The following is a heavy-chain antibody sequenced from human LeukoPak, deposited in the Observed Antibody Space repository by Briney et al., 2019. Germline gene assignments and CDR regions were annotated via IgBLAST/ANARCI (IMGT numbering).Heavy chain of an antibody. CDR1: GFTFSSYS. CDR2: ISSSSSYI. J-gene: IGHJ4*02. CDR3: ARVPEKIAAAGHKIYYFDY. D-gene: IGHD6-13*01. V-gene: IGHV3-21*01. Sequence: GGSLRLSCAASGFTFSSYSMNWVRQAPGKGLEWVSSISSSSSYIYYADSVKGRFTISRDNAKNSLYLQMNSLRAEDTAVYYCARVPEKIAAAGHKIYYFDYWGQGTLVTVSS.